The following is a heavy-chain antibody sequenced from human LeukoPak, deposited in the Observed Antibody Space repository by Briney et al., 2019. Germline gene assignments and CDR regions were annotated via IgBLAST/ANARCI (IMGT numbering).Heavy chain of an antibody. Sequence: QAGGSLRLSCVVSGITLSNYGMSWVGQAPGKGLEWVSVIYSGGSTYYADSVKGRFTISRHNSKNTLYLQMNSLRAEDTAVYYCARVNTAMASDAFDIWGQGTMVTVSS. D-gene: IGHD5-18*01. J-gene: IGHJ3*02. CDR3: ARVNTAMASDAFDI. V-gene: IGHV3-53*04. CDR2: IYSGGST. CDR1: GITLSNYG.